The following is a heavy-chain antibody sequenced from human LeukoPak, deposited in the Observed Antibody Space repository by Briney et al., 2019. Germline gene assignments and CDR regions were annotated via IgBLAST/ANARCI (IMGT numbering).Heavy chain of an antibody. CDR2: ISAYNGNT. J-gene: IGHJ4*02. D-gene: IGHD3-16*02. CDR3: AREATYYDYVWGSYRYSYFDY. CDR1: GYTFTSYG. V-gene: IGHV1-18*01. Sequence: VASVKVSCKASGYTFTSYGISWVRQAPGQGLEWMGWISAYNGNTNYAQKLQGRVTMTTDTSTSTAYMELRSLRSDDTAVYYCAREATYYDYVWGSYRYSYFDYWGQGTLVTVSS.